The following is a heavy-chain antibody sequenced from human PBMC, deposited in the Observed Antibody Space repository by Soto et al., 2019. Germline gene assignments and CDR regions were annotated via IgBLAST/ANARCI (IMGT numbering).Heavy chain of an antibody. V-gene: IGHV3-7*01. D-gene: IGHD2-21*01. CDR3: VRDPRVYHFDN. CDR2: INEDGSEV. J-gene: IGHJ4*02. CDR1: GFTFSSYW. Sequence: VQLVESGGGLVQPGGSLKVSCVTSGFTFSSYWMTWVRQGPGKGLEWVANINEDGSEVHYGDSVKGRFTISRDNARRSLYLQLTRLTAEDTALYFCVRDPRVYHFDNWGQGTLVTVSS.